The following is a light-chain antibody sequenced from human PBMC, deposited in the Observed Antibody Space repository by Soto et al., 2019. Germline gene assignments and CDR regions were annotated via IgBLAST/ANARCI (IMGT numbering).Light chain of an antibody. V-gene: IGLV1-40*01. J-gene: IGLJ2*01. CDR3: HSYDSSLRVV. CDR2: GTT. CDR1: SSNIGAGYD. Sequence: QSVLTQPPSVSGAPGQRVTISCTGSSSNIGAGYDVHWYQQLPGTAPKLLIYGTTNRPSGVPDRFSGSKSATSASLAITGLQAEDEADYYCHSYDSSLRVVFGGGTKVTVL.